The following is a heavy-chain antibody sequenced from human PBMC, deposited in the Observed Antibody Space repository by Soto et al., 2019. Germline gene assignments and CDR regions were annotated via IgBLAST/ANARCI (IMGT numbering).Heavy chain of an antibody. V-gene: IGHV4-34*01. CDR2: INHSGST. CDR1: GGSFSGYY. J-gene: IGHJ5*02. CDR3: ARGLKFDP. Sequence: SETLSLTCAVYGGSFSGYYWSWIRQPPGKGLEWIGEINHSGSTNYNPSLKSRVTISVDTSKNQFSLKLSSVTAADTAVYYCARGLKFDPWGQGTLVTVSS.